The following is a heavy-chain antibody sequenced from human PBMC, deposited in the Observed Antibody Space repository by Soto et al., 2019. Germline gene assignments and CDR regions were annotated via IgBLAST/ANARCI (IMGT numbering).Heavy chain of an antibody. CDR1: RFTFSSYA. Sequence: EVQLLESGGGLVQPGGSLRLSCAISRFTFSSYAMSWVRQTPGKGLEWVSAISGSGISKYYADSVKGRFTISRDTSKSTLYLQMNSLRAADAAVYYSAKSPGSGWAYHYYGMDVWGQGTTVTVSS. J-gene: IGHJ6*02. CDR2: ISGSGISK. CDR3: AKSPGSGWAYHYYGMDV. D-gene: IGHD6-19*01. V-gene: IGHV3-23*01.